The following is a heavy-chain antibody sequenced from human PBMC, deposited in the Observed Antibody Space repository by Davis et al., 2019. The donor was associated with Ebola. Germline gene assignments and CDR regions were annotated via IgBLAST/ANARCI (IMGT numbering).Heavy chain of an antibody. D-gene: IGHD3-3*01. CDR3: ARGTPIFGDY. CDR2: IIPIFGTA. J-gene: IGHJ4*02. Sequence: SVKVSCKASGGTFSSYAISWVRQAPGQGLEWMGGIIPIFGTANYAQKFQGRVTITADESTSTAYMELRSLRSDDTAVYYCARGTPIFGDYWGQGTLVTVSS. V-gene: IGHV1-69*13. CDR1: GGTFSSYA.